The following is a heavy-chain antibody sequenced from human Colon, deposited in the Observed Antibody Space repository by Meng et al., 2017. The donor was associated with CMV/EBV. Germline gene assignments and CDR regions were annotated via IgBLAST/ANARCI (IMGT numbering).Heavy chain of an antibody. CDR2: INPNTGHP. D-gene: IGHD3-10*01. CDR3: AREGEDAYYNFDY. V-gene: IGHV7-4-1*02. CDR1: VYTFTSYS. Sequence: KASVYTFTSYSMNWVRQAPGQGLEWMGWINPNTGHPTYAQGFTGRFVFSLDTSVSTAYLQINSLKAEDTAVYYCAREGEDAYYNFDYWGQGTLVTVSS. J-gene: IGHJ4*02.